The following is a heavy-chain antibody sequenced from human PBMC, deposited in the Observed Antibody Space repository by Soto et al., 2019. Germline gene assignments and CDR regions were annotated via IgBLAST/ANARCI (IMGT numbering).Heavy chain of an antibody. Sequence: GESLKISCKGSGYSFMSYWIGWVRQMPGKGLEWMGIIYPGDSDTRYSPSFQGQVTISADTSITTAYLQWSGLRASDTAMYFCARHLVGSTRGDFDYWGQGTLVTVSS. CDR1: GYSFMSYW. CDR2: IYPGDSDT. D-gene: IGHD2-2*01. J-gene: IGHJ4*01. CDR3: ARHLVGSTRGDFDY. V-gene: IGHV5-51*01.